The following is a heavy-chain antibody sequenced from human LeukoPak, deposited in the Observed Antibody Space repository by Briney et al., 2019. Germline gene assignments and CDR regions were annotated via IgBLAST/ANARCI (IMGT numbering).Heavy chain of an antibody. D-gene: IGHD3-3*01. Sequence: SEILSLTCTVSGGSISSSTYYWIWIRQPPGKGLEWIGYIYYSGSTYYNPSLKSRVSISVDTSKNQFSLKLTSVTAADTAVYYCARDFWSGSTYYMDVWGKGTTVTVSS. V-gene: IGHV4-30-4*08. J-gene: IGHJ6*03. CDR1: GGSISSSTYY. CDR2: IYYSGST. CDR3: ARDFWSGSTYYMDV.